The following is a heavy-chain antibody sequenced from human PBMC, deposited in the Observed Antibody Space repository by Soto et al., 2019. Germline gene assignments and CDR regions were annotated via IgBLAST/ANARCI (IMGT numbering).Heavy chain of an antibody. CDR2: ISGSGSTI. CDR3: ASGVAASHFYYYDMDV. V-gene: IGHV3-11*01. CDR1: GFTFSDYY. Sequence: ESGGGLVKPGGSLRLSCAASGFTFSDYYMSWIRQAPGKGLEWVSYISGSGSTIYYADSVKGRFTISRDTAKNSLHLQLNSLRAEDTAVYYCASGVAASHFYYYDMDVWGKGTTVTVSS. J-gene: IGHJ6*03. D-gene: IGHD2-15*01.